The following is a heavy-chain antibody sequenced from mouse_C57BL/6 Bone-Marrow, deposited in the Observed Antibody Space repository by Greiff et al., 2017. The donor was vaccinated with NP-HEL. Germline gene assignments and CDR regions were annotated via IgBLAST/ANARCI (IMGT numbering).Heavy chain of an antibody. CDR2: IWRGGST. CDR3: ATSIYYDYDWFAY. J-gene: IGHJ3*01. Sequence: QVQLKESGPGLVQPSQSLSITCTVSGFSLTSYGVHWVRQSPGKGLEWLGVIWRGGSTDYNAAFMSRLSITKDNSKSQVFFKMNSLQADDTAIYYCATSIYYDYDWFAYWGQGTLVTVSA. D-gene: IGHD2-4*01. CDR1: GFSLTSYG. V-gene: IGHV2-5*01.